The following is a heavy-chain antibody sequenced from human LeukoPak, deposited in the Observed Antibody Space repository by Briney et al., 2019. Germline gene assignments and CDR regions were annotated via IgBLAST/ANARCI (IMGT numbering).Heavy chain of an antibody. CDR1: RGSFSGYY. Sequence: SETLSLTCAVYRGSFSGYYWCWIRQPPGKGLEWIGEINHSGSTNYNPPPKSRVTIVVDTSKNQFSLKLSAVTAADTAVYYCARGLYYYGSGSSRPDYWGQAALVSVSS. V-gene: IGHV4-34*01. J-gene: IGHJ4*02. D-gene: IGHD3-10*01. CDR3: ARGLYYYGSGSSRPDY. CDR2: INHSGST.